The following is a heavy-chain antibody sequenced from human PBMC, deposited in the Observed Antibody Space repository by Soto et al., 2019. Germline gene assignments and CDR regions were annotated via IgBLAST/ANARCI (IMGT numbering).Heavy chain of an antibody. V-gene: IGHV3-23*01. CDR3: ARDQGYSHY. J-gene: IGHJ4*02. D-gene: IGHD5-18*01. Sequence: GSLRLSCAASGFTFSSYAMSWVRQAPGKGLEWVSAIGVSGVRTHYADSVKGRFTISRDNSKNTLYLQMNSLRAEDTAVYYCARDQGYSHYWGQGTLVTVSS. CDR1: GFTFSSYA. CDR2: IGVSGVRT.